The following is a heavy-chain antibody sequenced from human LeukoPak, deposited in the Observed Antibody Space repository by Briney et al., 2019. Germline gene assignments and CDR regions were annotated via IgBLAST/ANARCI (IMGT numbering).Heavy chain of an antibody. CDR3: ARMGHGRNDAFDI. J-gene: IGHJ3*02. Sequence: SETLSLTCTVSGGSISSYYWSWIRQPPGKGLERIGYIYYSGSTNYNPSLKSRVTISVDTSKNQFSLKLSSVTAADTAVYYCARMGHGRNDAFDIWGQGTMVTVSS. D-gene: IGHD3-16*01. CDR1: GGSISSYY. V-gene: IGHV4-59*01. CDR2: IYYSGST.